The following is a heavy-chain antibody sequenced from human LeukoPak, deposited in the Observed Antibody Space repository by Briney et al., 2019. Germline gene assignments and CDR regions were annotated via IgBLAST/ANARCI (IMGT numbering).Heavy chain of an antibody. D-gene: IGHD3-22*01. CDR1: GFTFSSYA. J-gene: IGHJ4*02. CDR3: AKVHPHTYYYDSSGYYYFDY. V-gene: IGHV3-23*01. CDR2: ISGSGGST. Sequence: PGGSLRLSCAASGFTFSSYAMSWVRQAPGKGLEWVSAISGSGGSTYYADSVKGRFTISRDNSKNTLYLQMNSLRAEDTAVYYRAKVHPHTYYYDSSGYYYFDYWGQGTLVTVSS.